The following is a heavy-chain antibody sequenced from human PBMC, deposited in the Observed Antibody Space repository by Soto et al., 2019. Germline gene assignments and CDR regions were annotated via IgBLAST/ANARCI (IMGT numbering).Heavy chain of an antibody. V-gene: IGHV3-30*18. J-gene: IGHJ4*02. Sequence: QVQLVESGGGVVQPGRSLRLSCAASGFTFSSYGMHWVRQAPGKGLEWVTVISYDGSNKYYADSVKGRFTISRDNSKNSLYLQMNSLRAEDTAVYYGAKVSQYNWNYGGPDYWGQGTMVTVSS. CDR2: ISYDGSNK. D-gene: IGHD1-7*01. CDR3: AKVSQYNWNYGGPDY. CDR1: GFTFSSYG.